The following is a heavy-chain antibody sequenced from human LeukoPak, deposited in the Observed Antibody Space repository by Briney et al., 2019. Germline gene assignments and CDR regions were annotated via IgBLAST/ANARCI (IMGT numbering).Heavy chain of an antibody. CDR1: GFTFSTYA. J-gene: IGHJ4*02. Sequence: SGGSLRLSCTASGFTFSTYAMSWVRQAPGKGLEWVSGISGSGGSTNHADSVKGRFIISRDNSKNTLYLQMNSLRDEDTAVYCCAKGDTTVDHNFDYWGQGTLVTVSS. D-gene: IGHD5-18*01. CDR2: ISGSGGST. CDR3: AKGDTTVDHNFDY. V-gene: IGHV3-23*01.